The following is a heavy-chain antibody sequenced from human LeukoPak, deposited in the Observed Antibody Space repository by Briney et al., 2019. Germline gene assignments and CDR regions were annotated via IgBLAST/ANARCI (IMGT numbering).Heavy chain of an antibody. CDR2: ISSSSSTI. Sequence: GGSVSLSCAASGFPFSSYSVLWVRQAPGEGVEGVSYISSSSSTIYYADSVKGRFTISRDNAKNSLYLQMNSLRAEDTAVYYCARAGFTFSDYFGSFFDYWRQGTLVTVSP. CDR1: GFPFSSYS. V-gene: IGHV3-48*01. D-gene: IGHD3-10*01. J-gene: IGHJ4*02. CDR3: ARAGFTFSDYFGSFFDY.